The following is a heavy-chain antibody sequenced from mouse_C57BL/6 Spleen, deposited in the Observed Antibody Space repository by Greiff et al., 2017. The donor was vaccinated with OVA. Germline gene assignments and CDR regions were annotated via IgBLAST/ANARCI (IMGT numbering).Heavy chain of an antibody. Sequence: EVQLQQSGPELVKPGASVKLSCKASGYSFTDYNMNWVKQSNGKSLEWIGVINPNYGTTSYNQKFKGKATLTVDQSSSTAYMQLNSLTSEDSAVYYCAGGLRRPYYYAMDYWGQGTSVTVSS. CDR2: INPNYGTT. CDR1: GYSFTDYN. V-gene: IGHV1-39*01. D-gene: IGHD2-2*01. J-gene: IGHJ4*01. CDR3: AGGLRRPYYYAMDY.